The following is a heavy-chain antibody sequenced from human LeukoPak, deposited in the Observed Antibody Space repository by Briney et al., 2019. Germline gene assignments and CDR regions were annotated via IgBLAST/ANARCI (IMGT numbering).Heavy chain of an antibody. J-gene: IGHJ4*02. CDR1: GFTFSSYG. CDR2: ISGSGGST. CDR3: ANFVIFDY. D-gene: IGHD2-21*01. Sequence: GRSLRLSCAASGFTFSSYGMHWVRQAPGKGLEWVSAISGSGGSTYYADSVKGRLTISRDNSKNTLYLQMNSLRAEDTAVYYCANFVIFDYWGQGTLVTVSS. V-gene: IGHV3-23*01.